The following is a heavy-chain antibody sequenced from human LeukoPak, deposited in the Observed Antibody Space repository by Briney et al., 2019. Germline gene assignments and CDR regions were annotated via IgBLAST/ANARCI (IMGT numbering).Heavy chain of an antibody. CDR2: IKEDGSDK. D-gene: IGHD3-9*01. Sequence: GESLRLSCAGSGFTFGDYWMTWVRQAPGKGLEWVANIKEDGSDKQYVDSVKGRFTISRDNAENALYLQMNSLRVEDTAVYYCVRDWGDILTGSLAFDIWGQGTMVTVSS. J-gene: IGHJ3*02. V-gene: IGHV3-7*01. CDR1: GFTFGDYW. CDR3: VRDWGDILTGSLAFDI.